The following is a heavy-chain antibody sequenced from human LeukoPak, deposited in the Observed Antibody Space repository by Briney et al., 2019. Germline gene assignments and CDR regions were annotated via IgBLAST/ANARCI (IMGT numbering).Heavy chain of an antibody. CDR3: AKDQDTSAWFWDS. Sequence: GGSLRLSCAASGFTFEDYGMHWVRQAPGKGLEWVSLISWEGGSTYYADSVKGRFTISRDNSKNFLYLQMDSLRTEDTAFYYCAKDQDTSAWFWDSWGQGTLVTVSS. CDR2: ISWEGGST. J-gene: IGHJ4*02. CDR1: GFTFEDYG. D-gene: IGHD6-19*01. V-gene: IGHV3-43D*03.